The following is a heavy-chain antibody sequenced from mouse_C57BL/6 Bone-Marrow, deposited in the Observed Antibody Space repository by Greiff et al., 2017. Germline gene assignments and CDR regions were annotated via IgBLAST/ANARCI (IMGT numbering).Heavy chain of an antibody. D-gene: IGHD2-4*01. J-gene: IGHJ3*01. V-gene: IGHV2-9*01. Sequence: VNVVESGPGLVAPSQSLSITCTVSGFSLTSYGVDWVRQPPGKGLEWLGVIWGGGSTNYNSALMSRLSISKDNSKSQVFLKMNSLQTDDTAMYYCAKHEAVWDYDEAWFAYWGQGTLVTVSA. CDR3: AKHEAVWDYDEAWFAY. CDR2: IWGGGST. CDR1: GFSLTSYG.